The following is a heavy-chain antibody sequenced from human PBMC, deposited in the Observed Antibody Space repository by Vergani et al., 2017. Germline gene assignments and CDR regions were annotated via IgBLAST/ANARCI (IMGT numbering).Heavy chain of an antibody. CDR2: ISSSGSTI. J-gene: IGHJ4*02. CDR1: GFTFSSYA. D-gene: IGHD3-16*01. Sequence: VQLVESGGGVVQPGRSLRLSCAASGFTFSSYAMHWVRQAPGKGLEWVSYISSSGSTIYYADSVKGRFTISRDNAKNSLYLQMNSLRAEDTAVYYCASLGREAPDYWGQGTLVTVSS. CDR3: ASLGREAPDY. V-gene: IGHV3-48*03.